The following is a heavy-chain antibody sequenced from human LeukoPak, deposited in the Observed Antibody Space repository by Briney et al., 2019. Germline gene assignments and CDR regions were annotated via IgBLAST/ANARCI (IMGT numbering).Heavy chain of an antibody. J-gene: IGHJ4*02. D-gene: IGHD3-3*01. CDR3: AREHYDFWSGYHHYFDY. Sequence: GGSLRLSCAASGFTFSSYSMNWVRQAPGKGLEWVSSISSSSSYIYYADSVKGRFTISRDNAKNSLYLQMNSLRAEDTAVYYCAREHYDFWSGYHHYFDYWGQGTLVTVSS. CDR2: ISSSSSYI. V-gene: IGHV3-21*01. CDR1: GFTFSSYS.